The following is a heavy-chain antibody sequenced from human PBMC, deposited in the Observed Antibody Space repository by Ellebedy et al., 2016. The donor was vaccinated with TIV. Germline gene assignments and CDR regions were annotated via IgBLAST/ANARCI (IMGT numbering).Heavy chain of an antibody. V-gene: IGHV4-34*01. D-gene: IGHD6-19*01. J-gene: IGHJ5*02. Sequence: MPSETLSLTCVLYGGSFSGFSWTWIRQPPGEGLEWIGEIDETGSTNYNPSLKSRVTISGDTFNGQFSLKLTSVTAADTAVYYCARAGLAIYSSDWYSGRRDWISTWFDPWGQGTLVTVSS. CDR2: IDETGST. CDR1: GGSFSGFS. CDR3: ARAGLAIYSSDWYSGRRDWISTWFDP.